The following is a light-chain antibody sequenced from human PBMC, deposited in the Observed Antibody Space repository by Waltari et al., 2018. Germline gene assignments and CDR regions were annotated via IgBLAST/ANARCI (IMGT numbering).Light chain of an antibody. CDR3: AAWDDSLSGWV. CDR2: ATN. Sequence: QSVLTQPPSASGTPGQRVTISSSGTRSPIRTNAVNWYQQLPGTAPKLLIYATNQRPSGVPERFSGSKSGTSASLAISGLQSEDEADYYCAAWDDSLSGWVFGGGTKLTVL. J-gene: IGLJ3*02. V-gene: IGLV1-44*01. CDR1: RSPIRTNA.